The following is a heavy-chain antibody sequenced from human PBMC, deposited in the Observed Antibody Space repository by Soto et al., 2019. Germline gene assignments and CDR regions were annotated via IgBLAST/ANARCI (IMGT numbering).Heavy chain of an antibody. CDR3: APSRGTGVYLDSTSCLSWFDP. Sequence: QITLEESGPTLVEPTQTLALTCTFSGFSLSASGVGVGWIRQPPGEALEWLALVSWNGDERYSPSLKSRLTITKDTSKNPVVRPRTNMDPVDTATYYCAPSRGTGVYLDSTSCLSWFDPWGQGALVTVSS. J-gene: IGHJ5*02. CDR2: VSWNGDE. CDR1: GFSLSASGVG. V-gene: IGHV2-5*01. D-gene: IGHD2-2*01.